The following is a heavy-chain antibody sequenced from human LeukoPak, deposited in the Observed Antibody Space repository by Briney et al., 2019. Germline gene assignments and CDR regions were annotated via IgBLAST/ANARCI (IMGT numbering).Heavy chain of an antibody. J-gene: IGHJ4*02. CDR2: IKQDGSEK. CDR1: GLTFSNYW. CDR3: ARDGFGTGSN. V-gene: IGHV3-7*03. D-gene: IGHD3-16*01. Sequence: GGSLRLSCAASGLTFSNYWMDWVRQAPGKGLEWVANIKQDGSEKNYVDSVKGRFIISRDNAKNSLYLRMNTLRADDTAVYYCARDGFGTGSNWGQGTLVTVSS.